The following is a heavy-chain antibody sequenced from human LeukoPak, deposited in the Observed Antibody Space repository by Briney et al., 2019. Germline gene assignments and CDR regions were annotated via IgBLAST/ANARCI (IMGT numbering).Heavy chain of an antibody. J-gene: IGHJ4*02. CDR3: ARPFGYSSSWYEGASY. Sequence: GESLKISCKGSGYSFTSYWIGWVRQMPGKGLEWMGIIYPGDSDTRYSPSFQGQVTISADKSISTAYLQWSSLKASDTAMYYCARPFGYSSSWYEGASYWGQGTLVTVSS. CDR2: IYPGDSDT. CDR1: GYSFTSYW. V-gene: IGHV5-51*01. D-gene: IGHD6-13*01.